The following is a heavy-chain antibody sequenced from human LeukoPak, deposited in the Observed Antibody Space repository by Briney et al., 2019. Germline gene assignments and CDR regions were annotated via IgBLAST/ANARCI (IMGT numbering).Heavy chain of an antibody. D-gene: IGHD2-15*01. Sequence: GGSLRLSCAASGFTFSSYNMNWVRQAPGKGLEWVSHISSTSSTIYYADSVKGRFTISRDNAKNSLYLQVNSLRDEDTAVYYCARSRSTTGSCYSIDYWGQGTLVTVSS. V-gene: IGHV3-48*02. CDR2: ISSTSSTI. J-gene: IGHJ4*02. CDR1: GFTFSSYN. CDR3: ARSRSTTGSCYSIDY.